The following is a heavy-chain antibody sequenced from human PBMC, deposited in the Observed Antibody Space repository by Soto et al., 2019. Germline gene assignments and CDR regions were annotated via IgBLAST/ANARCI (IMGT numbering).Heavy chain of an antibody. V-gene: IGHV4-59*08. CDR3: ARHHSPYGAYGFEIDY. CDR2: IYYSGNT. D-gene: IGHD4-17*01. J-gene: IGHJ4*02. CDR1: GGSISSYY. Sequence: QVQLQESGPGLVKPSETLSLTCTVSGGSISSYYWSWIRQPPGKGLEWIGYIYYSGNTNFNPSLKSRVSMSLDTSKNQFSLKLSAVTAADTAVYYCARHHSPYGAYGFEIDYWGQGTLVTVSS.